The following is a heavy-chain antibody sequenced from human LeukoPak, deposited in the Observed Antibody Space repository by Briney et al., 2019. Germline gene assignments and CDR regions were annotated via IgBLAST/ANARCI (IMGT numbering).Heavy chain of an antibody. CDR3: ARGLENSWYTTGALAAF. V-gene: IGHV3-21*04. J-gene: IGHJ4*02. D-gene: IGHD6-13*01. Sequence: PGGSLRLSCAASGFTFSSYSMNWVRQAPGKGLEWVSSISSSSSYIYYADSVKGRFTISRDNAKNSLYLQMNSLRAEDTAVYFCARGLENSWYTTGALAAFWGQGTLVTVSS. CDR2: ISSSSSYI. CDR1: GFTFSSYS.